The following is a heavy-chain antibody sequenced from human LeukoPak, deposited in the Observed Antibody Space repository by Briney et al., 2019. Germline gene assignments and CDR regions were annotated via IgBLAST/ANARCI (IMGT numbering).Heavy chain of an antibody. Sequence: PGGSLRLSCAASGFTFSSYDMSWVRQAPGKALDWVSTITGNGGTTYYADSVKGRFTISRDNSKHTLYLQMNSLRAEDTAVYHCAPRRINWEVDWFDPWGQGTLVTVSS. D-gene: IGHD7-27*01. CDR1: GFTFSSYD. CDR2: ITGNGGTT. V-gene: IGHV3-23*01. CDR3: APRRINWEVDWFDP. J-gene: IGHJ5*01.